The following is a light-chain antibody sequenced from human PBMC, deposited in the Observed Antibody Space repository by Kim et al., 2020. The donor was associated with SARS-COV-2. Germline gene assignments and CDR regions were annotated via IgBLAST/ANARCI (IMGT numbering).Light chain of an antibody. CDR1: QSVSSSY. CDR2: GAS. CDR3: QQYGSSPPYT. Sequence: PGKRATLSCRASQSVSSSYLAWYQQKPGQAPRLLIYGASSRATGIPDRFSGSGSGTDFTLTISRLEPEDFAVYYCQQYGSSPPYTFGQGTKLEI. J-gene: IGKJ2*01. V-gene: IGKV3-20*01.